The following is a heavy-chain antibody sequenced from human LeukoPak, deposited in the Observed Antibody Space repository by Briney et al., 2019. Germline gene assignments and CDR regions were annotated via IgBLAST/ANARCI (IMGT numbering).Heavy chain of an antibody. D-gene: IGHD6-19*01. CDR1: GGTFSSYA. CDR2: IIPIFGTA. J-gene: IGHJ4*02. Sequence: ASVKVSCKDSGGTFSSYAISWVRQAPGQGLEWMGGIIPIFGTANYAQKFQGRVTITADESTSTAYTELSSLRSEDTAVYYCARGFYSSGWYPLDYWGQGTLVTVSS. CDR3: ARGFYSSGWYPLDY. V-gene: IGHV1-69*13.